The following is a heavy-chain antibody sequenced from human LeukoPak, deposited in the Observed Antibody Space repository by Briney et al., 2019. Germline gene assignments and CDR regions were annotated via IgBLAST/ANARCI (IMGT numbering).Heavy chain of an antibody. D-gene: IGHD3-22*01. CDR1: GFTFSSYA. CDR2: ISGSGGST. J-gene: IGHJ4*02. V-gene: IGHV3-23*01. Sequence: GGSLRLSCAASGFTFSSYAMSWVRQAPGKGLEWVSLISGSGGSTYYADSVKGRFTISRDNSKNTLYLQMNSLRAEDTAVYYCARGWYYYDSSGYYPFDYWGQGTLVTVPS. CDR3: ARGWYYYDSSGYYPFDY.